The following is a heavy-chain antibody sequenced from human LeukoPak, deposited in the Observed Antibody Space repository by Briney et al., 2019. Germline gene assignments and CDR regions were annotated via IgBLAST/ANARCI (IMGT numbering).Heavy chain of an antibody. J-gene: IGHJ4*02. D-gene: IGHD3-10*01. CDR3: ARQGGSGRSLDY. V-gene: IGHV4-39*01. CDR1: GGSVSSSSYY. CDR2: FSYSGSI. Sequence: SETLSLTCTVSGGSVSSSSYYWGWIRQPPGKGLEWIGSFSYSGSIYYNPSLKSRVTISVDTSKNQFSLNLNSVTASDTAIYYCARQGGSGRSLDYWGQGTLVTVSS.